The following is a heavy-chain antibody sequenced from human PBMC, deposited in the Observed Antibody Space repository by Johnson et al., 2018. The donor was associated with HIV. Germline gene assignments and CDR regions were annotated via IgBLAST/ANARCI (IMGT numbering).Heavy chain of an antibody. J-gene: IGHJ3*02. V-gene: IGHV3-7*01. CDR1: GFTFSSYA. CDR3: AKDRGYSGYEGDAFDI. CDR2: IKQDGSEK. Sequence: VQLVESGGGVVQPGRSLRLSCAASGFTFSSYAMHWVRQAPGKGLEWVANIKQDGSEKYYVDSVKGRFTISRDNAKNSLYLQMNSLRAEDTAVYYCAKDRGYSGYEGDAFDIWGQGTMVTVSS. D-gene: IGHD5-12*01.